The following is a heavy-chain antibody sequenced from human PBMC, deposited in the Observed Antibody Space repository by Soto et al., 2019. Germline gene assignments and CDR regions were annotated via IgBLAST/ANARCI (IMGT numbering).Heavy chain of an antibody. CDR1: GFTFNNYW. V-gene: IGHV3-74*01. D-gene: IGHD3-10*01. Sequence: EVLLVESGGGLVHPGGCLRLSCVASGFTFNNYWMHWVRQVPGKGLVWGLRIKPDGSSPNYADSVEGGFTISSDNAKNTLQLRMNSLRAEDTAVYYCARDRIAGSGSCDNWGQGTLVTVSS. CDR2: IKPDGSSP. J-gene: IGHJ4*01. CDR3: ARDRIAGSGSCDN.